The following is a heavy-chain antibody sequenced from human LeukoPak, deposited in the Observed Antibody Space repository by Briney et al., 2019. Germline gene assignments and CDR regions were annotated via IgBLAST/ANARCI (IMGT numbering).Heavy chain of an antibody. CDR2: ISSSGSTI. CDR1: GFTFSSYE. D-gene: IGHD3-10*01. CDR3: ARDRHGSGSYRCDFEY. Sequence: GGSLRLSCAASGFTFSSYEMNWVRQAPGKGLEWVSYISSSGSTIYYADSVKGRFTISRDNAKNSLYLQMNSLRAEDTAVYYCARDRHGSGSYRCDFEYWGQGTLVTVSS. V-gene: IGHV3-48*03. J-gene: IGHJ4*02.